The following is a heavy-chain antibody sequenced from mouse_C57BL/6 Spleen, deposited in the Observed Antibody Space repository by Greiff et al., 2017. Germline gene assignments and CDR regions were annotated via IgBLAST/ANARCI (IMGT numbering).Heavy chain of an antibody. CDR3: AREEGYYYGSSLDY. D-gene: IGHD1-1*01. V-gene: IGHV3-6*01. J-gene: IGHJ2*01. CDR1: GYSITSGYY. CDR2: ISYDGSN. Sequence: DVKLQESGPGLVKPSQSLSLTCSFTGYSITSGYYWNWIRQFPGNKLEWMGYISYDGSNNYNPSLKNRISITRDPSKNQFFLKLNSVTTEDTATYYCAREEGYYYGSSLDYWGQGTTLTVSS.